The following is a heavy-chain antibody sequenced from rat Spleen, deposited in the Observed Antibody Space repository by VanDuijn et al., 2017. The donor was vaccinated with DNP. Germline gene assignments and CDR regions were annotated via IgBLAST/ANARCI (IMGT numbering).Heavy chain of an antibody. CDR1: GFTFSNYG. D-gene: IGHD1-8*01. V-gene: IGHV5-29*01. CDR2: VKYAGSST. CDR3: TRPIFNYGKAYFDY. Sequence: EVQLVESGGGLVQPGRSLKLSCAASGFTFSNYGMAWVRQAPTKGLEWVATVKYAGSSTYYRDSVKGRFTISRDNAKSTLDLQMDRLRSEDTATYYCTRPIFNYGKAYFDYWGQGVMVTVSS. J-gene: IGHJ2*01.